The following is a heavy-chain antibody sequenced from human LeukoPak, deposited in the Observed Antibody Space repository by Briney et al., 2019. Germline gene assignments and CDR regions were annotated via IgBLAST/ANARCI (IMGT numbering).Heavy chain of an antibody. V-gene: IGHV3-21*01. CDR3: ARDLRGYPYSDYYYYYMDV. D-gene: IGHD2-15*01. CDR2: ISSSSSSYI. Sequence: PGGSLRLSCAASGFTFSSYSMNWVRQAPGKGLEWVSSISSSSSSYIYYADSVKGRFTISRDNAKNSLYLQMNSLRAEDTAVYYCARDLRGYPYSDYYYYYMDVWGKGTTVTVSS. CDR1: GFTFSSYS. J-gene: IGHJ6*03.